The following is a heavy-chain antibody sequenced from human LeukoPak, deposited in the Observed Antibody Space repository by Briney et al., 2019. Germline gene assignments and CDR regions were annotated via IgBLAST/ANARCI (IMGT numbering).Heavy chain of an antibody. CDR1: GFIFNDYA. CDR2: ISGSGGST. D-gene: IGHD6-6*01. V-gene: IGHV3-23*01. Sequence: PGGSLRLSCVASGFIFNDYAMNWVRQAPGKGLEWVSAISGSGGSTYYADSVKGRFTISRDNSKNTLYLQMNSLRAEDTAVYYCAKMETQLVTDFDYWGQGTLVTVSS. CDR3: AKMETQLVTDFDY. J-gene: IGHJ4*02.